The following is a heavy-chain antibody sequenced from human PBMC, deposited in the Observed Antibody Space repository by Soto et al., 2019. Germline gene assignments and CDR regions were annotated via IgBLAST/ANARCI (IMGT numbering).Heavy chain of an antibody. J-gene: IGHJ4*02. D-gene: IGHD3-22*01. CDR3: ARPGYYDSSGFLNFDH. CDR2: IYPDDSDT. V-gene: IGHV5-51*01. CDR1: RYNFYTYR. Sequence: PWECLKISCKGSRYNFYTYRICWVRQFAGKGLEWMGIIYPDDSDTRYSPSFQGQVTISADKSFTTVYLQWNSLKASDTAIYYCARPGYYDSSGFLNFDHWGQGTLVTVSS.